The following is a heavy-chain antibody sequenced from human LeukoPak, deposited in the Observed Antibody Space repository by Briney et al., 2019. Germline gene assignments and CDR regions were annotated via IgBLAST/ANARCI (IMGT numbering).Heavy chain of an antibody. CDR2: IIPILGIA. CDR1: GGTFSSYA. CDR3: ARVDTAHQIDY. D-gene: IGHD5-18*01. V-gene: IGHV1-69*04. J-gene: IGHJ4*02. Sequence: SVKVSCKASGGTFSSYAISWVRQAPGQGLEWMGRIIPILGIANYAQKFQGRVTITADKSTSTAYMELSSLRSEDTAVYYCARVDTAHQIDYWGQGTLVTVSS.